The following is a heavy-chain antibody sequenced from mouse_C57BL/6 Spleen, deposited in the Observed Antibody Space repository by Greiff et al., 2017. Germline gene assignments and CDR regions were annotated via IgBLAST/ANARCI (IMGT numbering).Heavy chain of an antibody. CDR2: IYPGDGDT. J-gene: IGHJ2*01. D-gene: IGHD4-1*02. CDR3: ASPTDFDY. CDR1: GYAFSSSW. V-gene: IGHV1-82*01. Sequence: VQLQQSGPELVKPGASVKISCKASGYAFSSSWMNWVKQRPGKGLEWIGRIYPGDGDTNYNGKFKGKATLTADKSSSTAYMQLSSLTSEDSAVYFCASPTDFDYWGQGTTLTVSS.